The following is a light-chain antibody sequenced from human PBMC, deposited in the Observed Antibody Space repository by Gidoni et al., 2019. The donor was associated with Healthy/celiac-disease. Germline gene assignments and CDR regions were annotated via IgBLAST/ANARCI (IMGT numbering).Light chain of an antibody. J-gene: IGKJ3*01. CDR3: QQSYSTPFT. Sequence: DIQMTQSPSSLSAAVGDRVTITCRASQSISSYLNGYQQKPGKAPKLLIYAASSLQSGVPSRFSGSGSGTDFTLTISSLQPEDFATYYCQQSYSTPFTFXPXTKVDIK. CDR1: QSISSY. CDR2: AAS. V-gene: IGKV1-39*01.